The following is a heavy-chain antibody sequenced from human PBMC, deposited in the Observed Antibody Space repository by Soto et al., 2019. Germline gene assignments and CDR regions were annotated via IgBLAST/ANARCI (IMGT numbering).Heavy chain of an antibody. D-gene: IGHD5-12*01. CDR2: IKQDGSEK. V-gene: IGHV3-7*05. CDR3: ARGRVVANRGQAFDY. Sequence: EVQLVESGGGLVQPGVSLRLSCAASGFTFSSYWMSWVRQAPGKGLEWVANIKQDGSEKYYVDSVKGRFTVTRDSAKNSLYLQMNSQRAADTAVYYCARGRVVANRGQAFDYWSQGTLVAFSS. CDR1: GFTFSSYW. J-gene: IGHJ4*02.